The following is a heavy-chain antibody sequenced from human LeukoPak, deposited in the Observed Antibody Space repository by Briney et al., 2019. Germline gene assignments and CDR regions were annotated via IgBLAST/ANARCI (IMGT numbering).Heavy chain of an antibody. CDR1: GFTFSDYS. CDR2: IGIDSGNT. V-gene: IGHV3-48*01. D-gene: IGHD5-24*01. Sequence: HPGGSLRLSCAASGFTFSDYSMNWVRQAPGKGLEWISYIGIDSGNTNYADSVKGRFTISGDEAKNSLYLQMNSLRVEDTAVYYCARDYKYAFDNWGQGTLVTVSS. CDR3: ARDYKYAFDN. J-gene: IGHJ4*02.